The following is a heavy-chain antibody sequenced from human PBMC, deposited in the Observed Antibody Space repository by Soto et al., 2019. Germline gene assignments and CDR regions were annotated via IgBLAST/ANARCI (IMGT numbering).Heavy chain of an antibody. CDR1: GFTFSSYG. CDR3: ARDWNSGWTHYFDY. Sequence: GGSLRLSCAASGFTFSSYGMHWVRQAPGKGLEWVAVIWYDGSNKYYADSVKGRFTISRDNSKNTLYLQMNSLRAEDTAVYYCARDWNSGWTHYFDYWGQGTLVTVSS. D-gene: IGHD6-19*01. V-gene: IGHV3-33*01. CDR2: IWYDGSNK. J-gene: IGHJ4*02.